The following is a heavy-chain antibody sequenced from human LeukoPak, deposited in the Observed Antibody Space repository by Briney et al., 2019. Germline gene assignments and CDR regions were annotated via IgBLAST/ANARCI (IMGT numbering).Heavy chain of an antibody. V-gene: IGHV1-46*01. CDR3: ARVDYGTGPRGFFDS. J-gene: IGHJ4*02. Sequence: ASVKVSCKASGYIFTSYYIHWLRQAPGQGLEWIGVLNPSDGHATYTQKFQGRVTLTRDTSTSTVYMDLSSLRYEDTAVYYCARVDYGTGPRGFFDSWGRGTLVTVSS. CDR1: GYIFTSYY. D-gene: IGHD3-10*01. CDR2: LNPSDGHA.